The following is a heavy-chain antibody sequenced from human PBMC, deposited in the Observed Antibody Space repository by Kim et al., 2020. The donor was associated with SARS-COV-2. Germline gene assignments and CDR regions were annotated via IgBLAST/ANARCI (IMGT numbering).Heavy chain of an antibody. CDR1: GYSFTSYW. D-gene: IGHD1-26*01. Sequence: GESLKISCKGSGYSFTSYWISWVRQMPGKGLEWMGRIDPSDSYTNYSPSFQGHVTISADKSIRTAYLQWSSLKASDTAMYYCARQAYSGSYQGWFDPWGQGTLVTVSS. V-gene: IGHV5-10-1*01. CDR2: IDPSDSYT. J-gene: IGHJ5*02. CDR3: ARQAYSGSYQGWFDP.